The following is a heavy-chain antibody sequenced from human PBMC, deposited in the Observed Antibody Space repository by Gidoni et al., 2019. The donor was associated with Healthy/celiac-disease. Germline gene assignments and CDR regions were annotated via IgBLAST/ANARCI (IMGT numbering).Heavy chain of an antibody. J-gene: IGHJ4*02. CDR3: AKIIEDAFSGDDIGGIDY. D-gene: IGHD6-19*01. Sequence: VRRAPRKELEWVSAISGSGRSAYYADPLKDRLTISRANSKNTLYLQMNSLRAEDTAVYYCAKIIEDAFSGDDIGGIDYWGQGTLVTVSS. CDR2: ISGSGRSA. V-gene: IGHV3-23*01.